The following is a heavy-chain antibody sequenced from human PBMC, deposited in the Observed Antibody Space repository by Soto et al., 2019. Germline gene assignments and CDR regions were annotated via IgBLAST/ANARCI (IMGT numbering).Heavy chain of an antibody. CDR1: GFTFSSYS. D-gene: IGHD4-17*01. V-gene: IGHV3-21*01. CDR3: ARVDSRLHDYGDHPVDY. Sequence: GGSLRLSCAASGFTFSSYSMNWVRQAPGKGLEWVSSISSSSSYIYYADSVKGRFTISRDNAKNSLYLQMNSLRAEDTAVYYCARVDSRLHDYGDHPVDYWGQGTLVTVSP. J-gene: IGHJ4*02. CDR2: ISSSSSYI.